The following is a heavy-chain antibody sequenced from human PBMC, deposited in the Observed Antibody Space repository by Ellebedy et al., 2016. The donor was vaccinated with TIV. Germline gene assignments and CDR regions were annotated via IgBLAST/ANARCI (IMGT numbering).Heavy chain of an antibody. D-gene: IGHD3-10*01. V-gene: IGHV1-46*01. CDR1: GYTFTSYY. Sequence: AASVKVSCKASGYTFTSYYMHWVRQAPGQGLEWMGIINPSGGSTSYAQKFQGRVTMTRDTSTSTVYMELSSLRSEDTAVYYCARRIGITMVRGVIHYYYGMDVWGQGTTVTVSS. CDR3: ARRIGITMVRGVIHYYYGMDV. CDR2: INPSGGST. J-gene: IGHJ6*02.